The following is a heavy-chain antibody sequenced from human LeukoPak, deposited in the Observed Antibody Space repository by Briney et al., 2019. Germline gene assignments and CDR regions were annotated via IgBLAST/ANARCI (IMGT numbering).Heavy chain of an antibody. D-gene: IGHD5-12*01. Sequence: PSQTLSLTCTVSGGSISSGANYWGWIRQPPRKGPEWIGSISHTGSTFYNPSLKSRVTISIDTSKIQFSLKLRSVTAADTAMYYCARGAEKIVAAMSRWGQGTLVTVSS. V-gene: IGHV4-39*07. CDR1: GGSISSGANY. CDR2: ISHTGST. CDR3: ARGAEKIVAAMSR. J-gene: IGHJ1*01.